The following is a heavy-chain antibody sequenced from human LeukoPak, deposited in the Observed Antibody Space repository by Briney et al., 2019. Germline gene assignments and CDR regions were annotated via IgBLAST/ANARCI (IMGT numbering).Heavy chain of an antibody. V-gene: IGHV3-30-3*01. CDR1: GFTFSRYA. CDR2: ISYDGSNK. D-gene: IGHD3-3*01. J-gene: IGHJ4*02. CDR3: SKDRGVFGVAYSLDY. Sequence: GGSLRLSFAASGFTFSRYAMHWVRQAPGKGLEWVAVISYDGSNKYYTDSVKGRFTISRDNSKNTLFLQMNSLRPEDTAVYYCSKDRGVFGVAYSLDYWGQGTLVTVSS.